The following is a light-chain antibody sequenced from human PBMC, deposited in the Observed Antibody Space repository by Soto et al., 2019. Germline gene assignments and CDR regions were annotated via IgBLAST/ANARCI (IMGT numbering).Light chain of an antibody. CDR3: QQYGSSPRDT. V-gene: IGKV3-20*01. J-gene: IGKJ5*01. CDR2: GAS. Sequence: EIVLTQSPGTLSLSPGERATLSCRASQSVSSSYLAWYQQKPGQAPRLLIYGASSRATGIPDRFSGSGSRTDFTLTISRLEPEDFAVYYCQQYGSSPRDTFGQGTRLEIK. CDR1: QSVSSSY.